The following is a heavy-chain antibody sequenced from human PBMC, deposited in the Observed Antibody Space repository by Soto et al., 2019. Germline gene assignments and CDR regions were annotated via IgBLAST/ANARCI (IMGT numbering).Heavy chain of an antibody. V-gene: IGHV1-2*04. J-gene: IGHJ6*02. CDR1: GYTFTGYY. CDR2: INPNSGGT. Sequence: ASVKVSCKASGYTFTGYYMHWVRQAPGQGLEWMGWINPNSGGTNYAQKFQGWVTMTRDTSISTAYMELSRLRSDDTAVYYCARGSMVRGVITQYYYYGMDVWGQGTTVTVSS. CDR3: ARGSMVRGVITQYYYYGMDV. D-gene: IGHD3-10*01.